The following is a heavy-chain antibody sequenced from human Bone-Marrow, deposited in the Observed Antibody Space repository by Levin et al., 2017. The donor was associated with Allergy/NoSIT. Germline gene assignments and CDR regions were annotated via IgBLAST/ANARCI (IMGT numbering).Heavy chain of an antibody. V-gene: IGHV1-8*01. Sequence: LGESLKISCKASGYTFTSYDINWVRQATGQGLEWMGWMNPNSGNTGYAQKFQGRVTMTRNTSISTAYMELSSLRSEDTAVYYCARAGNFGVVITSFDPWGQGTLVTVSS. CDR1: GYTFTSYD. CDR2: MNPNSGNT. D-gene: IGHD3-3*01. CDR3: ARAGNFGVVITSFDP. J-gene: IGHJ5*02.